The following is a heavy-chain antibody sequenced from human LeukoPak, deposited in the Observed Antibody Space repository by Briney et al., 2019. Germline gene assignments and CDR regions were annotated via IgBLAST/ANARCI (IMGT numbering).Heavy chain of an antibody. CDR2: IYHSGST. CDR1: GYSISSGCY. D-gene: IGHD3-22*01. V-gene: IGHV4-38-2*02. J-gene: IGHJ3*02. CDR3: ARNPPPSDSSGYYYVPDAFDI. Sequence: KTSETLSLTCTVSGYSISSGCYWGWIRQPLGKGLEWIGSIYHSGSTYYNPSLKSRVTISVDTSKNQFSLKLSSVTAADTAVYYCARNPPPSDSSGYYYVPDAFDIWGQGTMVTVSS.